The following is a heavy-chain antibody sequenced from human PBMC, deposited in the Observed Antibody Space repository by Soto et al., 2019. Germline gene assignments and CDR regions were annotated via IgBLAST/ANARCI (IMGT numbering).Heavy chain of an antibody. Sequence: GGSLGLSCAASGFTFGSYGLHWVRQAPGKGLEWVAYISSKRTNIYYVDSVKGRFTISRDNAKNSLYLQMNSLRAEDTAVYYCARAGRGSLDAFDIWGQGTMVTVSS. D-gene: IGHD1-26*01. CDR1: GFTFGSYG. CDR3: ARAGRGSLDAFDI. V-gene: IGHV3-48*01. CDR2: ISSKRTNI. J-gene: IGHJ3*02.